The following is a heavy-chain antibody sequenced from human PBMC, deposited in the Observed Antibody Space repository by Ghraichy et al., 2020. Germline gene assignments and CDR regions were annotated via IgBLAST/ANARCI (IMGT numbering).Heavy chain of an antibody. J-gene: IGHJ4*02. CDR3: AKDRQSKYCDSISCRLDYFDY. D-gene: IGHD2-2*01. Sequence: GGSLRLSCAASGFTFTAYNMHWFRQAPGKGLEWVAVISSDGSHQHYADSVKGRFTISRDSSKNQVYLQMNSLRTEDTAVYYCAKDRQSKYCDSISCRLDYFDYWGQGTLVTVSS. CDR1: GFTFTAYN. CDR2: ISSDGSHQ. V-gene: IGHV3-30*18.